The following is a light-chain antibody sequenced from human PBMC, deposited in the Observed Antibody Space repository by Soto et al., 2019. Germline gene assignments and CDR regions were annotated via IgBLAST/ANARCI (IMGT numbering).Light chain of an antibody. J-gene: IGKJ5*01. Sequence: DVVMTQSPLSLPVTLGQPASLSCRSSQILVYSDGNTSLNWFQQRPGQSPRRLMYEVSKRDSGVPDRFSGSGSGPHFTLKISRVEAEDIGIYYCMQGTHWPITCGKGTRREIK. V-gene: IGKV2-30*01. CDR3: MQGTHWPIT. CDR1: QILVYSDGNTS. CDR2: EVS.